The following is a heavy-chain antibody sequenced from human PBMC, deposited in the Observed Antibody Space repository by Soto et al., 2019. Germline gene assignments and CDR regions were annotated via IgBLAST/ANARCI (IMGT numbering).Heavy chain of an antibody. Sequence: SETLSLTCTVSGGSISSYYWSWIRQPPGKGLEWIGYIYYSGSTNYNPSLKSRVTISVDTSKNQFSLKLSSVTAADTAVYYCARDSGSGSYYNTFDYWRQGTLVTVSS. CDR2: IYYSGST. J-gene: IGHJ4*02. V-gene: IGHV4-59*01. CDR1: GGSISSYY. CDR3: ARDSGSGSYYNTFDY. D-gene: IGHD3-10*01.